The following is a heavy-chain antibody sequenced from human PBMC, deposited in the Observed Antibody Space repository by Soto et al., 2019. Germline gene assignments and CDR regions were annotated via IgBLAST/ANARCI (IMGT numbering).Heavy chain of an antibody. J-gene: IGHJ4*02. V-gene: IGHV4-34*01. D-gene: IGHD3-22*01. CDR1: GGSFSFYY. CDR2: INHSGST. CDR3: ATRFYDSSGYYLFYFDS. Sequence: SETLSLTCAVSGGSFSFYYWSWIRQPPGEELEWIGEINHSGSTNYNSSLKSRVTISVDTSKNQFSLKLSSVTAADTAVYYCATRFYDSSGYYLFYFDSWGQGTLVTVSS.